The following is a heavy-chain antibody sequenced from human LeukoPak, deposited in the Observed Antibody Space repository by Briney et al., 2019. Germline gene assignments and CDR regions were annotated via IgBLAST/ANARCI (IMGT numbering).Heavy chain of an antibody. CDR1: GGTFSSYA. V-gene: IGHV1-69*13. CDR3: AGKSLALDQFDP. Sequence: GASVNVSCKASGGTFSSYAISWVRQAPGQGLEWMGGIIPIFGTANYAQKFQGRVTITADESTSTAYMELSSLRSEDTAVYYCAGKSLALDQFDPWGQGTLVTVSS. CDR2: IIPIFGTA. J-gene: IGHJ5*02. D-gene: IGHD1/OR15-1a*01.